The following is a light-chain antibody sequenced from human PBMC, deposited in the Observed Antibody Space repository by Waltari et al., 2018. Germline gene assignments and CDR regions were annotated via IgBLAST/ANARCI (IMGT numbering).Light chain of an antibody. CDR3: QQLNSYPPN. CDR2: AAS. CDR1: RYTSSH. V-gene: IGKV1-9*01. Sequence: DVQLTQSPSFLSASVGDRVTITCRASRYTSSHLAWYQQKPGKAPKLLIYAASTLQNGVPSSFSGSGSGTEFTLTISSLQPEDFATYYCQQLNSYPPNFGQGTRLEIK. J-gene: IGKJ5*01.